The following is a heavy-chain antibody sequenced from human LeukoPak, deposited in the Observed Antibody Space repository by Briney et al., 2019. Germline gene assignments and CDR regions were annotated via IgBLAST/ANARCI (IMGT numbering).Heavy chain of an antibody. Sequence: ASVKVSCKASGYTFTGYYLHWVRQAPGQGLEWMGWINPNSGGTNYAQNFQGRVTMTRDTSISTAYMELSGLRSDDTAVYYCARAFGYSSGYYWFDSWGQGTLVTVSS. CDR1: GYTFTGYY. D-gene: IGHD6-19*01. V-gene: IGHV1-2*02. CDR2: INPNSGGT. J-gene: IGHJ5*01. CDR3: ARAFGYSSGYYWFDS.